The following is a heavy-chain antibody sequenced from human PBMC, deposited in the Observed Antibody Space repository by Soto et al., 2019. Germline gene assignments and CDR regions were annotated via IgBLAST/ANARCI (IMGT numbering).Heavy chain of an antibody. J-gene: IGHJ6*03. CDR2: INPNGGVP. CDR3: ARESGGATATLDYYYFYMDV. Sequence: QVQLVQSGAEVRKPGASVTVSCRSSGDSFNDYYIHWVRQAPGQGFEWMGWINPNGGVPKYAQKFQGGVSMTRDTSIRTVYMQLSRLRSDDTAVYYCARESGGATATLDYYYFYMDVWGTGTTVTVSS. D-gene: IGHD4-17*01. V-gene: IGHV1-2*02. CDR1: GDSFNDYY.